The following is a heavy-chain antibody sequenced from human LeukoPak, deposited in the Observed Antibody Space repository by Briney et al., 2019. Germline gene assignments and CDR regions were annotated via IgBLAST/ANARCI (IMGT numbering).Heavy chain of an antibody. J-gene: IGHJ6*02. CDR3: AKVIRGGYGMDV. D-gene: IGHD3-10*01. CDR2: ISYSSSLT. CDR1: GFSFSSFG. V-gene: IGHV3-48*02. Sequence: GGSLRLSCAASGFSFSSFGMNWVRQAPGKGLEWVSYISYSSSLTDYADSVKGRFTISRDNAENSLSLQLNSLRDEDTAVYFCAKVIRGGYGMDVWGQGTTVTVSS.